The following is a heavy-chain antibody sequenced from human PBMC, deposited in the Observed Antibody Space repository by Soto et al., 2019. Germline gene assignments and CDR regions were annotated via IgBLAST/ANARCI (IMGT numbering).Heavy chain of an antibody. CDR1: GFTFSNHW. Sequence: PGGSLRLSCAASGFTFSNHWMAWVRQAPGKGLEWVASVKQDGTEIYYVDSVKGRFTISRDNAKNSLFLQLNSLRAEDTAMYYCARDTGISSGWYYFDYWGQGTLVTVSS. CDR2: VKQDGTEI. D-gene: IGHD6-19*01. J-gene: IGHJ4*02. V-gene: IGHV3-7*05. CDR3: ARDTGISSGWYYFDY.